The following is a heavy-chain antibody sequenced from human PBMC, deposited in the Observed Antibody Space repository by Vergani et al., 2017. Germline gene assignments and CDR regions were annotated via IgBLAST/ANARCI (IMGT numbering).Heavy chain of an antibody. CDR2: ISYYGSNK. Sequence: QVQLVESGGGVVQPGRSLRLSCAASGFTFSSYAMHWVRQAPGKGLEWVAVISYYGSNKYYADSVKGRFTISRDNSKNTLYLQMNSLRAEDTAVYYCARDLAPIAAAGHFDYWGQGTLVTVSS. CDR1: GFTFSSYA. D-gene: IGHD6-13*01. J-gene: IGHJ4*02. CDR3: ARDLAPIAAAGHFDY. V-gene: IGHV3-30-3*01.